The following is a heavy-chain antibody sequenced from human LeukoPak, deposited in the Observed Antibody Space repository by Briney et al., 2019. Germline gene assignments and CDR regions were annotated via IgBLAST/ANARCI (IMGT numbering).Heavy chain of an antibody. J-gene: IGHJ4*02. V-gene: IGHV3-23*01. D-gene: IGHD2-21*01. CDR2: ISGSGGST. CDR3: AKYSGSTVYYFEY. CDR1: GFTFSSYA. Sequence: GGSLRLSCAASGFTFSSYAMGWVRQAPGKGLEWVSTISGSGGSTYYADSAKGRFTISRDNSKNMVFLQMSSLGAEDTAVFYCAKYSGSTVYYFEYWGQGTLVTVSS.